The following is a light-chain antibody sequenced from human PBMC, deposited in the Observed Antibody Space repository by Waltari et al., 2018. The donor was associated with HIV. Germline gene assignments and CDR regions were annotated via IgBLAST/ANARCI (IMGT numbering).Light chain of an antibody. CDR2: KDT. Sequence: SYELTQSPSVSVSLGQMARLTCSGEALPKKYVSWFQQKPGQAPALLIYKDTERPSGIPERFSGSSSGTVVTLTLSGVQAEDEADYYCLSTDSSGTWVFGGGTKLTVL. J-gene: IGLJ3*02. V-gene: IGLV3-16*01. CDR3: LSTDSSGTWV. CDR1: ALPKKY.